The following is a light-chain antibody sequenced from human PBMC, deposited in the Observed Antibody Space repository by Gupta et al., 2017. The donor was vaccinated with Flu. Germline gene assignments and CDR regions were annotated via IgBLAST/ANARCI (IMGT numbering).Light chain of an antibody. V-gene: IGKV1-33*01. CDR2: DAF. J-gene: IGKJ2*01. CDR1: QEITKY. Sequence: DRQRAHSPSSLSASVGDRVTITCQASQEITKYLDWYQQKPGKDPKLLIYDAFNLEIGVPSRFSGSGSGTDFTFTISSLQPEDIATYYCQQYDQYPNTFGQGTKLEIK. CDR3: QQYDQYPNT.